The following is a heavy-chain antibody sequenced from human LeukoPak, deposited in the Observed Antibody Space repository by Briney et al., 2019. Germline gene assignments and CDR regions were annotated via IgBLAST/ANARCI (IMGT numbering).Heavy chain of an antibody. CDR3: ARLFTIFGVVLSKFDP. D-gene: IGHD3-3*01. CDR2: INHSGST. Sequence: SETLSLTCAVYGGSFSGYYWSWIRQPPGKGLAWIGEINHSGSTNYNPSLKSRVTISVDTSKNQFSLKLSSVTAADTAVYYCARLFTIFGVVLSKFDPWGQGTLVTVSS. CDR1: GGSFSGYY. J-gene: IGHJ5*02. V-gene: IGHV4-34*01.